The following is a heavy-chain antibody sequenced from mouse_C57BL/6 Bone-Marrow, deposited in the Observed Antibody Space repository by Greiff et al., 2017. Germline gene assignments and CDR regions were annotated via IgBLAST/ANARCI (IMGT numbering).Heavy chain of an antibody. CDR1: GFTFSSYA. V-gene: IGHV5-4*03. CDR2: ISDGGSYT. D-gene: IGHD2-4*01. J-gene: IGHJ3*01. Sequence: EVKLVESGGGLVKPGGSLKLSCAASGFTFSSYAMSWVRQTPEKRLEWVATISDGGSYTYYPDNVKGRFTISRDNAKNNLYLQMSHLKSEDTAMYYCARGGVYYDYDRGFAYWGQGTLVTVSA. CDR3: ARGGVYYDYDRGFAY.